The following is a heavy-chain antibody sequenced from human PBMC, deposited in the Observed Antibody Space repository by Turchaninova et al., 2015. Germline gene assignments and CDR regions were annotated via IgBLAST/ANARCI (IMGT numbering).Heavy chain of an antibody. V-gene: IGHV4-4*02. CDR2: IYHSGNT. CDR1: DGSIRGSNS. CDR3: ARESGYGHFDY. Sequence: QVQLQESGPGLVQPSGTLSLTCAVPDGSIRGSNSWSWGRQPPGKGLDWIGEIYHSGNTNYNPSLKSRVTISADKSKNQFSLKLTSVTAADTAVYYCARESGYGHFDYWGQGALVTVSS. D-gene: IGHD5-12*01. J-gene: IGHJ4*02.